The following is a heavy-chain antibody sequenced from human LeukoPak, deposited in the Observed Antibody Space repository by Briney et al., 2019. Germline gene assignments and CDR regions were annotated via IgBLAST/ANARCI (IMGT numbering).Heavy chain of an antibody. J-gene: IGHJ4*02. V-gene: IGHV3-64*01. D-gene: IGHD6-13*01. CDR3: AREGAAASVDY. CDR1: GFTFSTYA. CDR2: ISTNGDGT. Sequence: PGGSLRLSCAASGFTFSTYAMHWVRQAPGKGLEYVSTISTNGDGTYYANSVKGRFTISRDNSKNTLYLQMGSLRAEDMAVYYCAREGAAASVDYWGQGTLVTVSS.